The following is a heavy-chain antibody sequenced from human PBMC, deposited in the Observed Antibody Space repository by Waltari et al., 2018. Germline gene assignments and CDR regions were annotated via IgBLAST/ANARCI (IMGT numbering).Heavy chain of an antibody. CDR1: GTSMNYKDF. Sequence: QLPLQESGPRLVKPSGTLSLTCAVYGTSMNYKDFWSCVRQSPGKGLEWIGQVHRSGRTNYNPSFSSRVTMSIATSKDQFSLQLTSATAADTAVYYCARDRGRGLYLDSWGQGILVTVS. CDR2: VHRSGRT. V-gene: IGHV4-4*02. CDR3: ARDRGRGLYLDS. D-gene: IGHD2-15*01. J-gene: IGHJ4*02.